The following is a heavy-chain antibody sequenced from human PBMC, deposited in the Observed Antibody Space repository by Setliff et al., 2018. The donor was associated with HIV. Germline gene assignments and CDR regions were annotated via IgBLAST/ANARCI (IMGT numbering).Heavy chain of an antibody. D-gene: IGHD4-17*01. J-gene: IGHJ4*02. CDR3: ARGTAPRRGTNYGGNYPLDY. Sequence: SETRSLTSTVSAGSISSSSYYCGWIRQPPGKGLEWIGSIYYSGSTYYNPTLKGRITISIDTSKFQFSLNVNSATAADTAVYYCARGTAPRRGTNYGGNYPLDYWSQGTLVTVSS. V-gene: IGHV4-39*07. CDR2: IYYSGST. CDR1: AGSISSSSYY.